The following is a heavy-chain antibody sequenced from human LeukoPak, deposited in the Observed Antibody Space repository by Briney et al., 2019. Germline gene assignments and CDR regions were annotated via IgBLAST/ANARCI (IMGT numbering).Heavy chain of an antibody. CDR1: GGSISSGDYY. J-gene: IGHJ4*02. CDR2: IYYSGST. Sequence: SETLSLTCTVSGGSISSGDYYWSWIRQPPGKGLEWIGSIYYSGSTYYNPSLKSRVTISVDTSKNQFSLKLSSVTAADTAVYYCARRLGSGYGYWGQGTLVTVSS. D-gene: IGHD5-12*01. CDR3: ARRLGSGYGY. V-gene: IGHV4-39*01.